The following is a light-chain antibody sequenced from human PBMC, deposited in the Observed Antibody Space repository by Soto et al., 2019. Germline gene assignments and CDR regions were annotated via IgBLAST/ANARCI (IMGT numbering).Light chain of an antibody. Sequence: QMTHSPSSLSASVVDRVTITFLASHGISNYLAWYQQKPGKVHKLLIYAASTLQSGVPSRFSGSGSGTDFTLTISNLEPEDFAVYYCQQNSHWPPWTCGQGTKADIK. J-gene: IGKJ1*01. CDR2: AAS. V-gene: IGKV1-27*01. CDR1: HGISNY. CDR3: QQNSHWPPWT.